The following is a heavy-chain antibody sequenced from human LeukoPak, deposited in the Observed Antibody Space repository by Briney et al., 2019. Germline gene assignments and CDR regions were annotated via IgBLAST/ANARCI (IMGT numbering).Heavy chain of an antibody. CDR2: VSSSGSTI. CDR3: ARERGSSNYFDY. D-gene: IGHD6-13*01. Sequence: SGGSLRLSCAASGFTFSYYSINGVRQAPGKGLEWVSSVSSSGSTIYYADSVKGRFSMSRDNAKNSVYLQMTSLRDEDTAVYYCARERGSSNYFDYWGEGTLVTVFS. J-gene: IGHJ4*02. CDR1: GFTFSYYS. V-gene: IGHV3-48*02.